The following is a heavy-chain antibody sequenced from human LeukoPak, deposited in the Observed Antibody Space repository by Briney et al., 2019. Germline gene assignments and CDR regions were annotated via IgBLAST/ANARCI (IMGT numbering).Heavy chain of an antibody. Sequence: PGGSLRLSCAASGFTFRSNWMSWLRQAPGKGLEWVTNIDPAGSGQYYVDSAKGRFTISRDNAKNSLYLQMNSLRAEDTAVYYCARPHCGGGTCYDYWGQGTLVTVS. J-gene: IGHJ4*02. CDR2: IDPAGSGQ. CDR1: GFTFRSNW. D-gene: IGHD2-15*01. V-gene: IGHV3-7*03. CDR3: ARPHCGGGTCYDY.